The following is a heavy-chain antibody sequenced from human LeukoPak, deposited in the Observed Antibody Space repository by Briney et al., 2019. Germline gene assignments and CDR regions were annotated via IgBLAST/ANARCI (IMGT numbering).Heavy chain of an antibody. V-gene: IGHV3-23*01. CDR1: GFTFSSYA. D-gene: IGHD2-2*01. J-gene: IGHJ6*04. CDR2: ISGSGGST. CDR3: AKDRPQTPPATYYYYGMDV. Sequence: GGSLRLSCAASGFTFSSYAMSWVRQAPGKGLEWVSAISGSGGSTYYADSVKGRSTISRDNSKNTLYLQMNSLRAEDTAVYYCAKDRPQTPPATYYYYGMDVWGKGTTVTVSS.